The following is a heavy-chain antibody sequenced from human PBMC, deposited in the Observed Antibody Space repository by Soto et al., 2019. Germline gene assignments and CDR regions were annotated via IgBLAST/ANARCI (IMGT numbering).Heavy chain of an antibody. CDR3: AKDLGIVGAPYYYYPLDV. Sequence: EVQLLESGGGLIQPGGSLRLSCAASGFNLRSYALTWVRQAAGKGLEWVSGITGRDDRTYYADSVKGRFTISRDNSKNTLFLQMSSLRADDTAVYYCAKDLGIVGAPYYYYPLDVWGQGTTVTVSS. D-gene: IGHD1-26*01. J-gene: IGHJ6*02. V-gene: IGHV3-23*01. CDR2: ITGRDDRT. CDR1: GFNLRSYA.